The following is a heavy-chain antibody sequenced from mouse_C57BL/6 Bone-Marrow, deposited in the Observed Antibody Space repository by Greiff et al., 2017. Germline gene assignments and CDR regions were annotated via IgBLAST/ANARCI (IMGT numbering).Heavy chain of an antibody. J-gene: IGHJ3*01. CDR3: TTRGYYGRGY. CDR1: GYTFTDYE. CDR2: IDPETGGT. Sequence: VQLQQSGAELVRPGASVTLSCKASGYTFTDYEMHWVKQTPVHGLEWIGAIDPETGGTAYNQKFTGKAILTADKSSSTAYMELRSLTSEDSAVYYCTTRGYYGRGYWGQGTLVTVSA. D-gene: IGHD1-1*01. V-gene: IGHV1-15*01.